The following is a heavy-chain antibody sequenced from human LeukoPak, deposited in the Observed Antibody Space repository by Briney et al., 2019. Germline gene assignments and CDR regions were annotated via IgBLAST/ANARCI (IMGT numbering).Heavy chain of an antibody. CDR3: ARAGTAYYFDY. D-gene: IGHD2/OR15-2a*01. J-gene: IGHJ4*02. Sequence: SETLSLTCTVSGGSISPYYWSWIRQPPGKGLEWIGYIYHSGSTYYNPSLKSRVTISVDRSKNQFSLKLSSVTAADTAVYYCARAGTAYYFDYWGQGTLVTVSS. CDR1: GGSISPYY. CDR2: IYHSGST. V-gene: IGHV4-30-2*01.